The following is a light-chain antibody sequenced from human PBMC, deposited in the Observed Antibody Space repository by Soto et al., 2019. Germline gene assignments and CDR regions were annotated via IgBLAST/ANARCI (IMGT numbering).Light chain of an antibody. CDR2: ENY. CDR3: GAWDNSLTGGV. Sequence: QSVLTQPPSVSAAPGQKVTISCSGSSSNIGNNYVSWYQQLPGAAPKLLIYENYERPSGIPDRFSGSKSGTSATLDITGLQTGDEADYYCGAWDNSLTGGVFGEGTKLTVL. J-gene: IGLJ2*01. CDR1: SSNIGNNY. V-gene: IGLV1-51*02.